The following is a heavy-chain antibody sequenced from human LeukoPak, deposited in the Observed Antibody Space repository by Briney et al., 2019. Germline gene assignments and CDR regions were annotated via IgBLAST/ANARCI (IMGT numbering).Heavy chain of an antibody. V-gene: IGHV3-7*04. D-gene: IGHD2-2*01. Sequence: PGGSLRLSCAVSRFTFSNYWMSWVRQAPGKGLEWVANIKQDGSEKYYVDSVKGRFTISRDNAKNSLYLQMNSLRAEDRAVYYCARDRCSSTSCFIDYWGQGTQVTVSS. CDR3: ARDRCSSTSCFIDY. J-gene: IGHJ4*02. CDR1: RFTFSNYW. CDR2: IKQDGSEK.